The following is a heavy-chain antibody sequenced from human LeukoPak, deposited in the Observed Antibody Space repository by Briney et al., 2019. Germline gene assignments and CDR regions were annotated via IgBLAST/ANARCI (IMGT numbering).Heavy chain of an antibody. CDR1: GYTLTELS. CDR3: ATPLVVVAATNAFDI. Sequence: ASVKVSCKVSGYTLTELSMHWVRQAPGKGLEWMGGFDPEDGETIYAQKFQGRVTMTEHTSTDTAYMELSSLRSEDTAVYYCATPLVVVAATNAFDIWGQGTMVTVSS. J-gene: IGHJ3*02. D-gene: IGHD2-15*01. V-gene: IGHV1-24*01. CDR2: FDPEDGET.